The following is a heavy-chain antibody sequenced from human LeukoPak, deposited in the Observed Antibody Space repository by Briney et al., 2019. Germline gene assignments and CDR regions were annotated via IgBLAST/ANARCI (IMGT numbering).Heavy chain of an antibody. CDR1: GFTFSSYA. J-gene: IGHJ4*02. D-gene: IGHD4-17*01. V-gene: IGHV3-30*01. CDR2: ISYDGSNK. Sequence: GRSLRLSCAASGFTFSSYAIHWVRQAPGKGLEWVAVISYDGSNKYYADSVKGRFTISRDNSKNTLYLQMNSLRAEDTAVYYCARETGSAVGSTDFDYWGQGTLVTVSS. CDR3: ARETGSAVGSTDFDY.